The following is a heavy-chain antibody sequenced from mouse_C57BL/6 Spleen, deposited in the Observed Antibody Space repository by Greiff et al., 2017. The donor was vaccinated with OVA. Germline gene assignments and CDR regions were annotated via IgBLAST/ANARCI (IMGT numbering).Heavy chain of an antibody. D-gene: IGHD2-4*01. CDR1: GYTFTNYG. V-gene: IGHV1-58*01. CDR2: IYLGNGYT. CDR3: ANYDYDGRGEYFDV. Sequence: EVQLQQSGAELVRPGSSVKMSCKTSGYTFTNYGINWVKQRPGQGLEWIGDIYLGNGYTEYNEKFKGKATLTLDTSSSTAYMQLSSLTSEDSAIYSGANYDYDGRGEYFDVWGTGTTVTVAS. J-gene: IGHJ1*03.